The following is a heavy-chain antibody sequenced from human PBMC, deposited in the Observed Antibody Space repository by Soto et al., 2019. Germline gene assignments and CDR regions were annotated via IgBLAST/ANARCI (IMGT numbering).Heavy chain of an antibody. D-gene: IGHD4-4*01. CDR1: GYTFTGYY. J-gene: IGHJ4*02. Sequence: ASVKVSCKASGYTFTGYYMHWVRQAPGQGLEWMGWINPNSGGTNYAQKFQGWVTMTRDTSISTAYMELSRLRSDDTAVYYCAKAWARVGNYVTDYFDYWGQGTLVTVSS. V-gene: IGHV1-2*04. CDR3: AKAWARVGNYVTDYFDY. CDR2: INPNSGGT.